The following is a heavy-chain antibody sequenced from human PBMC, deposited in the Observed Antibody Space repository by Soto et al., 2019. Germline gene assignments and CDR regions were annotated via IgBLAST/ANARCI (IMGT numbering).Heavy chain of an antibody. CDR1: GYTLTTFF. CDR3: ARQALTITRAAHKCFDP. Sequence: ASVKVSCKASGYTLTTFFMHWVRQAPGQGLEWMGVINPGYPAGRSTTYAQKFQGRVTMTTDTSTSTAYMELRSLRSDGTAVYYCARQALTITRAAHKCFDPWGQGTLVTVSS. J-gene: IGHJ5*02. V-gene: IGHV1-46*01. D-gene: IGHD3-16*01. CDR2: INPGYPAGRST.